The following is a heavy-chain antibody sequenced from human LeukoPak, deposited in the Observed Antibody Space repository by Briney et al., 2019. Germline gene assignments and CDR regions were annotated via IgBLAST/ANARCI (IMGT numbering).Heavy chain of an antibody. CDR2: ISSTSTYI. CDR3: ARDLDYSTGFDY. V-gene: IGHV3-21*01. J-gene: IGHJ4*02. Sequence: PGESLRLSCATSGFTFSSSTFGSYTMNWVRQAPGKGLEWVSSISSTSTYIYYTDSVKGRFTISRDIANSLLYLQMNSLRADDTAVYYCARDLDYSTGFDYSGQGTLVTVSS. CDR1: GFTFSSSTFGSYT. D-gene: IGHD4-11*01.